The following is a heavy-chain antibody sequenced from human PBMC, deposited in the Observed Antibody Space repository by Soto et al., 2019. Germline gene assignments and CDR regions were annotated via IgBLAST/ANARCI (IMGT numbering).Heavy chain of an antibody. CDR3: AKGRTIFGVVDAFDY. Sequence: GGSLRLSCAASGFTFSNAWMSWVRQAPGKGLEWVSAISGSGGSTYYADSVKGRFTISRDNSKNTLYLQMNSLRAEDTAVYYCAKGRTIFGVVDAFDYWGQGTLVTVSS. J-gene: IGHJ4*02. CDR2: ISGSGGST. V-gene: IGHV3-23*01. D-gene: IGHD3-3*01. CDR1: GFTFSNAW.